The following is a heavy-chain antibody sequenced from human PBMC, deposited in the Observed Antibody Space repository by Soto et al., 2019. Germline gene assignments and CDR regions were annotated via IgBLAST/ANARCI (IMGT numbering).Heavy chain of an antibody. J-gene: IGHJ3*01. V-gene: IGHV3-23*01. CDR1: GFTFSSYA. Sequence: EVQLLESGGDLVQPGGSLKLSCAASGFTFSSYAMRWVRQAPGKGLEWVSGISGSGGSTYYADSVKGRFTISRDNSQNTLSLQMNNLRAEDTAVYYCARDGIQLWPSGAFYFWGQGTMVTVSS. CDR2: ISGSGGST. CDR3: ARDGIQLWPSGAFYF. D-gene: IGHD5-18*01.